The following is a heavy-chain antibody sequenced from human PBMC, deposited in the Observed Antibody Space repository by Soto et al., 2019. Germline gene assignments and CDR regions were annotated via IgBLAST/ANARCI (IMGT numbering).Heavy chain of an antibody. CDR1: GGSISSYY. V-gene: IGHV4-59*12. CDR2: IYYSGST. J-gene: IGHJ1*01. CDR3: ARGKSLGSSWYGGEYFQH. Sequence: PSETLSLTCTVSGGSISSYYSNLIRQPPGKGLELIGYIYYSGSTNYNPRLKSRVTISVDTSTKQFSLKLSSVTAADTAVYYCARGKSLGSSWYGGEYFQHWGQGTLVTVSS. D-gene: IGHD6-13*01.